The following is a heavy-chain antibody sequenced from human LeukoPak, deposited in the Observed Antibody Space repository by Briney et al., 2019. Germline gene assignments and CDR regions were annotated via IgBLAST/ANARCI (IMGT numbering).Heavy chain of an antibody. V-gene: IGHV3-7*01. D-gene: IGHD1-26*01. J-gene: IGHJ4*02. Sequence: GGSLRLSRAVSGFSLRNYWMTWVRQAPGRGLEWVANIKEDGSEKDYVDSVKGRFTISRDNAKNLLYLQMNSLRAEDTAVYYCARDLGATHSEDYFDFWGQGTLVIVSS. CDR2: IKEDGSEK. CDR1: GFSLRNYW. CDR3: ARDLGATHSEDYFDF.